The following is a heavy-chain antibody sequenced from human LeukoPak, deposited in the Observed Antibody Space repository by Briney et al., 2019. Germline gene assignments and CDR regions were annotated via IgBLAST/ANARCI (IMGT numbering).Heavy chain of an antibody. CDR1: GGSISSGGYY. CDR2: IYYSGST. CDR3: AREPIYGDYDYFDY. J-gene: IGHJ4*02. V-gene: IGHV4-61*08. Sequence: SQTLSLACTVSGGSISSGGYYWSWIRKHPGKGLEWIGYIYYSGSTNYTPSLKSRVTISVDTSKNQSSLKLSSVTAADTAVYYCAREPIYGDYDYFDYWGQGTLVTVSS. D-gene: IGHD4-17*01.